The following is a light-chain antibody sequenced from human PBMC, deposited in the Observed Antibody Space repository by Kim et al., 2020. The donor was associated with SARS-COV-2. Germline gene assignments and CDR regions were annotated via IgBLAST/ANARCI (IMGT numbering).Light chain of an antibody. J-gene: IGKJ2*01. Sequence: DIQMTQSPSTLSASVGDRVTITCRASQNIGSWLAWYQQKPGKAPRLLIYEVSTLQSGVPSRFSGSGSGTEFTLTISSLQPDDFATYYCQQYKSYATFGQGTKLEI. V-gene: IGKV1-5*01. CDR3: QQYKSYAT. CDR2: EVS. CDR1: QNIGSW.